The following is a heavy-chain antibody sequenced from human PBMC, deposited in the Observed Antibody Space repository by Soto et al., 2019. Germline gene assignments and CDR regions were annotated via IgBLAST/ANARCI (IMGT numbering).Heavy chain of an antibody. J-gene: IGHJ6*03. V-gene: IGHV3-7*01. CDR3: ARENLDYYYYFMDV. CDR2: IKQDGSEK. CDR1: GLTFSSYW. Sequence: GSLRLSCAASGLTFSSYWMSWVRQAQGKGLEWVANIKQDGSEKYYVDSVKGRFTISRDNAKNSLYLQMNSLRAEDTAVYYCARENLDYYYYFMDVWGKGTTVTVSS.